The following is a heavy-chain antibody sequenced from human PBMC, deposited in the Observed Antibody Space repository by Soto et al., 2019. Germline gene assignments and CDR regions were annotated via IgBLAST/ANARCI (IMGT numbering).Heavy chain of an antibody. D-gene: IGHD3-3*01. Sequence: ASVKVSCTASGYTFTVYYMHWVRQAPGQGLEWMGWINPNSGGTNYAQKFQGWVTMTRDTSISTAYMELSRLRSDDTAVYYCARGPPITIFGSGAWYNWFDPWGQGTLVTVSS. CDR2: INPNSGGT. J-gene: IGHJ5*02. CDR3: ARGPPITIFGSGAWYNWFDP. CDR1: GYTFTVYY. V-gene: IGHV1-2*04.